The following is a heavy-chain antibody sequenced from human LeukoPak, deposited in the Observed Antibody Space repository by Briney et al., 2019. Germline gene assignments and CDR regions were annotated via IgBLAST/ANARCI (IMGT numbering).Heavy chain of an antibody. CDR1: GGSISSGGYY. Sequence: SQTLSLTCTVSGGSISSGGYYWSWIRPHPGKGLEWIGYIYYSGSTYYNQSLKSRVTISVDTSKNQFSLKLSSVTAADTAVYYCARISPNLRLGELSLAGGFDYWGQGTLVTVSS. D-gene: IGHD3-16*02. CDR3: ARISPNLRLGELSLAGGFDY. V-gene: IGHV4-31*03. CDR2: IYYSGST. J-gene: IGHJ4*02.